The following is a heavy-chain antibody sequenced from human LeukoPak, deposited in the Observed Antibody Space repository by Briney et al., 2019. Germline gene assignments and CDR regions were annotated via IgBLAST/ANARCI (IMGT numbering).Heavy chain of an antibody. CDR2: INSDGSST. J-gene: IGHJ4*02. Sequence: GGSLRLSCAASGFTFSSYWVHWVRQAPGKGLVWVSRINSDGSSTSYADSVKGRFTISRDNAKNTLYLQINSLRAEDTAVYFCARGEYSNIWYHPLDYWGQGTLVTVSS. V-gene: IGHV3-74*01. CDR1: GFTFSSYW. CDR3: ARGEYSNIWYHPLDY. D-gene: IGHD6-13*01.